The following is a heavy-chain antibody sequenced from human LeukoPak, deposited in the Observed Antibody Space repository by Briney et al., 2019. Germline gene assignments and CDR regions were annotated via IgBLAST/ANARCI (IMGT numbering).Heavy chain of an antibody. CDR3: ARDDLRGPYYYDSSGYDY. D-gene: IGHD3-22*01. CDR2: INPSGGST. CDR1: GYTFTSYY. Sequence: ASVKVSCKASGYTFTSYYMHWVRQAPGQGLEWMGIINPSGGSTGYAQKFQGRVTMTRDTSTSTVYMELSSLRSEDTAVYYCARDDLRGPYYYDSSGYDYWGQGTLVTVSS. J-gene: IGHJ4*02. V-gene: IGHV1-46*01.